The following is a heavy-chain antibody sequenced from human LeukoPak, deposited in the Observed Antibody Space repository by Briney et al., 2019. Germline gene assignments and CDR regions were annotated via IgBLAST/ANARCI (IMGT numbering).Heavy chain of an antibody. D-gene: IGHD6-19*01. Sequence: PSETLSLTCTVSGDSVSSASYYWNWVRQAPGKGLEWVSTVSPSGSSTYYADSVEGRFTISRDKSKNTVYLQMNSLRAEDTAVLYCAKGSRDHGGWGSSDNWGQGTLVTVSS. CDR2: VSPSGSST. V-gene: IGHV3-23*01. CDR3: AKGSRDHGGWGSSDN. CDR1: GDSVSSASYY. J-gene: IGHJ4*02.